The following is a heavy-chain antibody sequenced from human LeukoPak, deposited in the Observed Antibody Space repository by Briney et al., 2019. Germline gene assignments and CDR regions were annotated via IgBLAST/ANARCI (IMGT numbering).Heavy chain of an antibody. Sequence: GGSLRLSCAASRFTFSNYAMSWVRQAPGKGLEWVSVISGSGADTHYADSVKGRFTISRDNSKNTLYLQMNTLRAEDTAVYYCAILSILAPELGDYWGQGTLVTVSS. CDR1: RFTFSNYA. CDR3: AILSILAPELGDY. V-gene: IGHV3-23*01. D-gene: IGHD3-3*02. J-gene: IGHJ4*02. CDR2: ISGSGADT.